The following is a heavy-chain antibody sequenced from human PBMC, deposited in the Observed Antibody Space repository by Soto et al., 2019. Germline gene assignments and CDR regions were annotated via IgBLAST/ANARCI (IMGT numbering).Heavy chain of an antibody. CDR1: GYSFSTYW. V-gene: IGHV5-51*01. CDR3: ARDLKYSGSSSHYGMDV. D-gene: IGHD6-6*01. CDR2: IYPGDSDT. Sequence: GESLKISCKASGYSFSTYWIGWVRQMPGKGLEWMGIIYPGDSDTKYSPSLQGQVTISADTSISTAYLQWTSLKASDTAVYYCARDLKYSGSSSHYGMDVWGQGTTVTVSS. J-gene: IGHJ6*02.